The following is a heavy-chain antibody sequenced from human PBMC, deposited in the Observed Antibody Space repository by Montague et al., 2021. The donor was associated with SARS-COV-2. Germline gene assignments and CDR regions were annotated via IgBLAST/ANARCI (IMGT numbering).Heavy chain of an antibody. D-gene: IGHD5-12*01. Sequence: SLRLSCAASGFTFSSYAMHWVRQAPGKGLEWVAVISYDGSNKYYADSVKGRFTISRDNAKNSLYLQMNSLRPEDTAFYYCAKDPGYSGYEGYFDYWGQGTLVTVSS. CDR3: AKDPGYSGYEGYFDY. CDR2: ISYDGSNK. CDR1: GFTFSSYA. V-gene: IGHV3-30-3*01. J-gene: IGHJ4*02.